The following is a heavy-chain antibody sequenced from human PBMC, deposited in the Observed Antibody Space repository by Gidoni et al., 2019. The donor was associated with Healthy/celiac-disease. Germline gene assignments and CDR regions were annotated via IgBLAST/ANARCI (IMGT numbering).Heavy chain of an antibody. V-gene: IGHV1-18*01. CDR2: ISAYNGNT. D-gene: IGHD3-10*01. CDR3: ARDHGVLYGSDPFGY. CDR1: GYTFTSYG. J-gene: IGHJ4*02. Sequence: QVQLVQSGAEVKKPGASVKVSCTASGYTFTSYGISRVRQAPGQGLEWLGWISAYNGNTNYAQKLQGRVTMTTDTSTSTAYMELRSLRSDDTAVYYCARDHGVLYGSDPFGYWGQGTLVTVSS.